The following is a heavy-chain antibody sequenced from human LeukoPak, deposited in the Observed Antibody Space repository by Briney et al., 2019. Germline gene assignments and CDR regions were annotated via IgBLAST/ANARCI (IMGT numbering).Heavy chain of an antibody. CDR3: ARDPGIAAAGTRYFDY. CDR1: GFTFSSYA. J-gene: IGHJ4*02. V-gene: IGHV3-64*01. CDR2: ISSNGGST. D-gene: IGHD6-13*01. Sequence: GGSLRLSCAASGFTFSSYAMSWVRQAPGKGLEYVSAISSNGGSTYYANSVKGRFTISRDNSKNTLYLQMGSLRAEDMAVYYCARDPGIAAAGTRYFDYWGQGTQVTVSS.